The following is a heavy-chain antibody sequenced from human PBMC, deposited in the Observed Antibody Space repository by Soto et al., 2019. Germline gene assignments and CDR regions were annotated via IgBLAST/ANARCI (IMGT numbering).Heavy chain of an antibody. CDR1: GGSISSYY. CDR2: IYYSGST. D-gene: IGHD4-17*01. Sequence: QVQLQESGPGLVKPSETLSLTCTVSGGSISSYYWSWIRQPPGKGLEWIGYIYYSGSTNYNPSLKSRVTISVDTSKNQFSLKLSSVTAADTAVYYCARGGYGDYEYWGQGTLVTVSS. CDR3: ARGGYGDYEY. V-gene: IGHV4-59*01. J-gene: IGHJ4*02.